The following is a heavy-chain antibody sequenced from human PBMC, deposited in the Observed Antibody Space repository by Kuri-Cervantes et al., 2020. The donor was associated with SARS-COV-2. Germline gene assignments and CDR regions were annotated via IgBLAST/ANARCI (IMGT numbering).Heavy chain of an antibody. CDR2: IYPGDSDT. V-gene: IGHV5-51*01. CDR3: AKTGANWDYYMDV. CDR1: GYSFTSYW. D-gene: IGHD7-27*01. J-gene: IGHJ6*03. Sequence: GESLKISCKGSGYSFTSYWIGWVRQMPGKGLEWMGIIYPGDSDTRYSPSFQGQVTISADKSISTAYLQWSSLRAEDTAVYYCAKTGANWDYYMDVWGKGTTVTVSS.